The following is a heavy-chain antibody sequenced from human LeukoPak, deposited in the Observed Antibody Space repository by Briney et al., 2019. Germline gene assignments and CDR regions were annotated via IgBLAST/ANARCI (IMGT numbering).Heavy chain of an antibody. CDR2: IKPDGSEK. V-gene: IGHV3-7*01. Sequence: GGSLRLSCAASGFTFKKYDVTWVRQAPGKGLEWVASIKPDGSEKYYLDSVKGRFTISRDNARDSLYLQMNSLRDDDTSVYFCARDASALYWGRGTLVTVSS. CDR3: ARDASALY. CDR1: GFTFKKYD. D-gene: IGHD6-19*01. J-gene: IGHJ4*02.